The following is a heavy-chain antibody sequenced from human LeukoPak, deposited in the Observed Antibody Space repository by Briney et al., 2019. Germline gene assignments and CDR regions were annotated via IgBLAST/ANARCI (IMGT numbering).Heavy chain of an antibody. CDR3: AKGSSGYDSAFDY. CDR1: GFTFSSYG. D-gene: IGHD5-12*01. J-gene: IGHJ4*02. Sequence: GGSLRLSCAASGFTFSSYGMHWVRQAPGKGLEWGAVISYDGSNKYYADSAKGRFTISRDNSKNTLYLEMNSLRAEDTDVYYCAKGSSGYDSAFDYWGQGTLVTVSS. CDR2: ISYDGSNK. V-gene: IGHV3-30*18.